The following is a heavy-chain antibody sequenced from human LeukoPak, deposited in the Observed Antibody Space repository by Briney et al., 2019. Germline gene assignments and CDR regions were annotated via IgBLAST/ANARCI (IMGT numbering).Heavy chain of an antibody. V-gene: IGHV1-46*01. CDR3: AREAPLYSSSWYYFDY. Sequence: GASVKVSCKASGYTFTSYYMHWVRQAPGQGLGWMGIINPSGGSTSYAQKFQGRVTMTRDTSTSTVYMELSSLRSEDTAVYYCAREAPLYSSSWYYFDYWGQGTLVTVSS. CDR2: INPSGGST. D-gene: IGHD6-13*01. CDR1: GYTFTSYY. J-gene: IGHJ4*02.